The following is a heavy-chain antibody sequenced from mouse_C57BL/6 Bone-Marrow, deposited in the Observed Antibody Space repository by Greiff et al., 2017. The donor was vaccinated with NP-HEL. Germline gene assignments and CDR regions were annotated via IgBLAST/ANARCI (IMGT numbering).Heavy chain of an antibody. D-gene: IGHD2-4*01. CDR3: ARGVYYDPWYFDV. J-gene: IGHJ1*03. V-gene: IGHV1-80*01. CDR2: IYPGDGAT. Sequence: QVQLQQSGAELVKPGASVKISCKASGYAFSSYWMNWVKQRPGKGLEWIGQIYPGDGATNYNGKFKGKATLTADKSSSTAYMQLSSLTSEDSAVYFCARGVYYDPWYFDVWGTGTTVTVSS. CDR1: GYAFSSYW.